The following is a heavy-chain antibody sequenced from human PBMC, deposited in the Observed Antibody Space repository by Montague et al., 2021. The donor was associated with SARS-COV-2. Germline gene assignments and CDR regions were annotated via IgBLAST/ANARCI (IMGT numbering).Heavy chain of an antibody. CDR2: IIYGGIA. Sequence: SETLSLTCAVSGVSITSTNWWSLVSQPPGKGLEWIGAIIYGGIATYNPSLKSRATISMERSRNLFSLMLSSATAADTAIYYWAGKVLTVPADYWGQGTLVTVS. CDR1: GVSITSTNW. CDR3: AGKVLTVPADY. J-gene: IGHJ4*02. D-gene: IGHD4-11*01. V-gene: IGHV4-4*02.